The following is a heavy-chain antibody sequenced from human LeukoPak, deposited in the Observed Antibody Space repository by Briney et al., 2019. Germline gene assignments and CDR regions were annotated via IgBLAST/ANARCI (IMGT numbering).Heavy chain of an antibody. CDR3: VRVGFSDEGFDH. J-gene: IGHJ4*02. V-gene: IGHV3-7*01. D-gene: IGHD2-15*01. CDR1: GFTFSSYW. CDR2: IKPDGSQE. Sequence: GSLRLSCAGSGFTFSSYWMTWVRQAPGKGLEWMANIKPDGSQENYVDSAKGRFTISRDNAKESVFLQMNSLRAEDTAVYYCVRVGFSDEGFDHWGQGTLVTVSS.